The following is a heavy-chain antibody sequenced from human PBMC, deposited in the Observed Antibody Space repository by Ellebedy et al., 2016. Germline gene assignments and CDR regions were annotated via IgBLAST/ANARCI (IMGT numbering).Heavy chain of an antibody. CDR3: ARNLYDYSNHYYYYGMDV. CDR1: GGTFSSYA. V-gene: IGHV1-69*04. Sequence: ASVKVSCKASGGTFSSYAISWVRQAPGQGLEWMGRIIPILGIANYAQKFQGRVTITADKSTSTAYMELSSLRSEDTAVYYCARNLYDYSNHYYYYGMDVWGQGTTVTVSS. CDR2: IIPILGIA. J-gene: IGHJ6*02. D-gene: IGHD4-11*01.